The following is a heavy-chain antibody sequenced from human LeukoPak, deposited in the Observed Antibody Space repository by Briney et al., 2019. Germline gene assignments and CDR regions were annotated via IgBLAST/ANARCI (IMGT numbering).Heavy chain of an antibody. CDR2: IYSGGST. CDR1: GFTVSSNY. J-gene: IGHJ4*02. V-gene: IGHV3-66*01. CDR3: ARRADLAADYYFDY. Sequence: PGGSLRLSCAASGFTVSSNYMSWVRQAPGKGLEWVSVIYSGGSTYYADSVKGRFTISRDNSKNTLYLQMNSLRAEDTAVYYCARRADLAADYYFDYWGQGTLVTVSS. D-gene: IGHD6-13*01.